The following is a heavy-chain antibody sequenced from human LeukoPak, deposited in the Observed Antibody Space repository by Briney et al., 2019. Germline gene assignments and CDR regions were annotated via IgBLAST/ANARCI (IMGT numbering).Heavy chain of an antibody. CDR2: ISFDGSNI. J-gene: IGHJ6*03. V-gene: IGHV3-30*04. D-gene: IGHD2-15*01. CDR1: GFTFSSYA. CDR3: ARVLRYCSGGNCYSGGLGYMDV. Sequence: GGSLRLSCAASGFTFSSYALHWVRQAPGKGLEWVAVISFDGSNIYYADSVKGRFTISRDNAKNSLFLQMNSLRAEDTAVYYCARVLRYCSGGNCYSGGLGYMDVWGKGTTVTISS.